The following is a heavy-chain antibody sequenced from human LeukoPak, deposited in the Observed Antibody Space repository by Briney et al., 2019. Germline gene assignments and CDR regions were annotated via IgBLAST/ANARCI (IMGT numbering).Heavy chain of an antibody. Sequence: GGSLRLSCAASGFTFSSYAMSWVRQAPGKGLEWVSAISGSGGSTYYADSVKGQFTISRDNSKNTLYLQMNSLRAEDTAVYYCAKTTSPYYYGSGTPNFDYWGQGTLVTVSS. V-gene: IGHV3-23*01. CDR2: ISGSGGST. D-gene: IGHD3-10*01. CDR1: GFTFSSYA. CDR3: AKTTSPYYYGSGTPNFDY. J-gene: IGHJ4*02.